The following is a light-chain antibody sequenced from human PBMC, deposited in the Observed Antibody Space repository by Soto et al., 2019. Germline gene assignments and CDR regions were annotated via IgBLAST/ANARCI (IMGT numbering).Light chain of an antibody. CDR3: AAWDDSLNGRV. Sequence: QSVLTQPPSVSEAPRQRVTISCSGSSSNIGNNAVNWYQQLPGKAPKLLIYYDDLLPSGVSDRFSGSKSGTSASLAISGLQYEDEAHYYCAAWDDSLNGRVFGGGTKLTVL. J-gene: IGLJ2*01. V-gene: IGLV1-36*01. CDR2: YDD. CDR1: SSNIGNNA.